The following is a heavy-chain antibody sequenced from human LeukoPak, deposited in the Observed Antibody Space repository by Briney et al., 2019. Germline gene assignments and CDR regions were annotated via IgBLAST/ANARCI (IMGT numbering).Heavy chain of an antibody. J-gene: IGHJ4*02. Sequence: SETLSLTCTVSGGSIGSYYWSWIRQPPGKGLEWIGYIYYSGSTNYNPSLKSRVTISVDTSKNQFSLKLSSVTAADTAVYYCASIYCSGGSCRFDYWGQGTLVTVSS. CDR1: GGSIGSYY. CDR3: ASIYCSGGSCRFDY. D-gene: IGHD2-15*01. CDR2: IYYSGST. V-gene: IGHV4-59*01.